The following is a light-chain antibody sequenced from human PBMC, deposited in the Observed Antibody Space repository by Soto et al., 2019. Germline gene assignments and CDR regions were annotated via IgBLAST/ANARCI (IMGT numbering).Light chain of an antibody. J-gene: IGKJ3*01. CDR3: QQDLRPPLT. V-gene: IGKV1-39*01. CDR2: AAS. Sequence: DIRMTQSPSSLSCSVLYTFTLTCLASQSVDNYLKWYQQKPGKSPGLLIYAASTLQSGVPSRFSASGSGTDFTLTISSLQPEDFATYYCQQDLRPPLTFGPGTKVDI. CDR1: QSVDNY.